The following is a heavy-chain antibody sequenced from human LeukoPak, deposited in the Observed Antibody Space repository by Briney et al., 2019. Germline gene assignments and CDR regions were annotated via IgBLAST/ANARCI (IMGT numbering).Heavy chain of an antibody. Sequence: GASVKVSCKVSGYTLTELSMHWVRRAPGKGLEWMGGFDPEDGETIYAQKFQGRVTMTEDTSTDTAYMELSSLRSEDTAVYYCATIPRHYYDSSGYYYFDYWGQGTLVTVSS. CDR2: FDPEDGET. CDR3: ATIPRHYYDSSGYYYFDY. D-gene: IGHD3-22*01. J-gene: IGHJ4*02. V-gene: IGHV1-24*01. CDR1: GYTLTELS.